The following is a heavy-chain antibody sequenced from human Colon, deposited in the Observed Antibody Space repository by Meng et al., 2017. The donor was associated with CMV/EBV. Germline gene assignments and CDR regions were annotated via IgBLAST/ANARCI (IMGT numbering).Heavy chain of an antibody. V-gene: IGHV1-2*02. D-gene: IGHD1-26*01. CDR2: INPITGGT. CDR1: GYTVTGYL. J-gene: IGHJ4*02. CDR3: ASLSGGDFDY. Sequence: QVVRAPAGAEVKQPGASVTFTCTASGYTVTGYLMYWVRQAPGQGLEWLGVINPITGGTNYAQKFQGRVTMTRDTSMTTAYMEMSRLRSDDTDVYYCASLSGGDFDYWGQGTLVTVSS.